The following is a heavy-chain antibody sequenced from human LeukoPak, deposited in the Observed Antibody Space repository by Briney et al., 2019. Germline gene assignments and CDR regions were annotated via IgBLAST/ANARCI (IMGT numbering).Heavy chain of an antibody. CDR1: GYIFTSYG. CDR3: ARDIFLVGATMVDY. Sequence: ASVKVSCKASGYIFTSYGISWARQAHGQGLEWIGWINPNSGGTNYAQKFQGRVTMTRDTSISTAYMELSRLRSDDTAVYYCARDIFLVGATMVDYWGQGTRVTVSS. V-gene: IGHV1-2*02. D-gene: IGHD1-26*01. CDR2: INPNSGGT. J-gene: IGHJ4*02.